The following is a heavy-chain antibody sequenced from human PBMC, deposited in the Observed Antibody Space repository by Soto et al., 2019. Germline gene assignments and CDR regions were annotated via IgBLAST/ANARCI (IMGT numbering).Heavy chain of an antibody. J-gene: IGHJ4*02. CDR1: HGSITSGDYF. V-gene: IGHV4-39*01. CDR3: ASVVVGATRQTGSDH. CDR2: VHSSGGT. Sequence: TASETLSLTCTVSHGSITSGDYFWAWIRQPPGKGLEFIGSVHSSGGTYYSPSLKSRASISIDKSKNQFSLKLTSVNAGDTAVYFCASVVVGATRQTGSDHWGQGTLVTVSS. D-gene: IGHD2-15*01.